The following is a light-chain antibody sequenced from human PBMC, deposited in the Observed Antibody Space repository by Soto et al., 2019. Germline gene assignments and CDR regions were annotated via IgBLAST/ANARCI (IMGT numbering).Light chain of an antibody. V-gene: IGLV2-14*01. CDR3: TSYASGSAHVV. J-gene: IGLJ2*01. Sequence: QSALTQPASVSGSPGQSITLSCTGTSSDIGGYDYVSWYQRHPGKAPKLIIYDVNNRPSGVSNRFSGSKSGNTASLTISGLQAEDEADYYCTSYASGSAHVVVVGGTKLTVL. CDR1: SSDIGGYDY. CDR2: DVN.